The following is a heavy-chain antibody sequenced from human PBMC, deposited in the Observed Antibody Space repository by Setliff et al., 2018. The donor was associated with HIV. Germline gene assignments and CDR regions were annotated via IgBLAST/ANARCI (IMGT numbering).Heavy chain of an antibody. V-gene: IGHV3-7*03. Sequence: GGSLRLSCAVSGFTFRTYWMSWVRQTPGKGLEWVANRKQDGSEKYYVDSVKVRFTISRDNAKNSLYLQMNSLRAEDTAVYYCAGVAYSSSWYVGPAFDIWGQGTMVTVSS. D-gene: IGHD6-13*01. CDR2: RKQDGSEK. J-gene: IGHJ3*02. CDR1: GFTFRTYW. CDR3: AGVAYSSSWYVGPAFDI.